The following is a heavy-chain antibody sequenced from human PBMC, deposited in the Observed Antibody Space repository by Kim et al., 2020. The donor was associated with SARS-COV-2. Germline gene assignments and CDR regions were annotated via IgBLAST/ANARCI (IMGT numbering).Heavy chain of an antibody. Sequence: GGSLRLSCAASGFTFDDYTMHWVRQAPGKGLEWVSLISWDGGSTYYADSVKGRFTISRDNSKNSLYLQMNSLRTEDTALYYCAKSREDKWLSDFGHYYYGMDVWGQGTTVTVSS. D-gene: IGHD6-19*01. CDR1: GFTFDDYT. CDR3: AKSREDKWLSDFGHYYYGMDV. V-gene: IGHV3-43*01. J-gene: IGHJ6*02. CDR2: ISWDGGST.